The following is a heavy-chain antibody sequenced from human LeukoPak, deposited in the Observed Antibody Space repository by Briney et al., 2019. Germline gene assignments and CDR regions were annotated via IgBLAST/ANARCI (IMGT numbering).Heavy chain of an antibody. CDR1: GGSISSYY. CDR3: ARGGSSFPNYYYYGMDV. V-gene: IGHV4-59*01. D-gene: IGHD6-6*01. Sequence: SSETLSLTCTVSGGSISSYYWSWIRQPPGKGLEWIGYIYYSGSTNYNPSLKSRVTISVDTSKNQFSLKLSSVTAADTAVYYCARGGSSFPNYYYYGMDVWGQGTTVTVSS. J-gene: IGHJ6*02. CDR2: IYYSGST.